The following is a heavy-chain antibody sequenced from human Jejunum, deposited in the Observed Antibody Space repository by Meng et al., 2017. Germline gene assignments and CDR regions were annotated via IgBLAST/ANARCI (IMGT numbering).Heavy chain of an antibody. CDR2: IYSSGST. D-gene: IGHD2-8*01. CDR3: VSGNLMVTSPFDY. Sequence: GSLRLSCTVSTGSISSNYHWGWIRQPPGKGLEWIGNIYSSGSTYYNPSLNSRVTMSVDTSKNQFTLKLRSVTVADTAVYYCVSGNLMVTSPFDYWGQGTVVTVSS. J-gene: IGHJ4*02. CDR1: TGSISSNYH. V-gene: IGHV4-39*06.